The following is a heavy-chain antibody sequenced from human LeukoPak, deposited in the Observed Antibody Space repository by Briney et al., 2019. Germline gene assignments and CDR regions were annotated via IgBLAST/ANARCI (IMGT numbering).Heavy chain of an antibody. D-gene: IGHD3-22*01. Sequence: SETLSLTCAVYGGSFSGYYWSWIRQPPGKGLEWIGEINHSGSTNYNPSLKSRVTISVDTSKNQFSLKLSSVTAADTAVHYCARGSTTIVVVPTYPYFDYWGQGTLVTVSS. V-gene: IGHV4-34*01. CDR3: ARGSTTIVVVPTYPYFDY. CDR1: GGSFSGYY. J-gene: IGHJ4*02. CDR2: INHSGST.